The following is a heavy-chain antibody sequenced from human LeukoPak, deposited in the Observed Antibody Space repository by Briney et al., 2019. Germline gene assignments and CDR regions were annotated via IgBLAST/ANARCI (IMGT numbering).Heavy chain of an antibody. D-gene: IGHD3-3*02. CDR1: GFTFTSSA. CDR2: IVVGSGNT. J-gene: IGHJ4*02. V-gene: IGHV1-58*02. Sequence: SVKVSCKASGFTFTSSAMQWVRQARGQRLEWIGWIVVGSGNTNYAQKFQEGVTITRDMSTSTAYMELSSLRSEDTAVYYCAAVHLGMQFLDYWGQGTLVTVSS. CDR3: AAVHLGMQFLDY.